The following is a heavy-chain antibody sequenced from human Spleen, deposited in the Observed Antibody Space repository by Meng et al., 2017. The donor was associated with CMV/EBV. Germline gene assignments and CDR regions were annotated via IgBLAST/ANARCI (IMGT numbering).Heavy chain of an antibody. Sequence: GGSLRLSCAASGFTFSSYSMNWVRQAPGKGLEWVAVISYDGSNKYYADSVKGRFTISRDNAKMSLYLQMNSLRVEDTAVYYCARSYRTIGRRLVGMDVWGQGTTVTVSS. CDR3: ARSYRTIGRRLVGMDV. D-gene: IGHD6-19*01. CDR1: GFTFSSYS. V-gene: IGHV3-30*03. J-gene: IGHJ6*02. CDR2: ISYDGSNK.